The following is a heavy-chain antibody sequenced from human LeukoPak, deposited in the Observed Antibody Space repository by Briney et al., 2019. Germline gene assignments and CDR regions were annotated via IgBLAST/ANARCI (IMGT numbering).Heavy chain of an antibody. CDR1: GGSFSGYY. V-gene: IGHV4-34*01. CDR2: INHSGST. CDR3: ARGRITMVRGVIITSRVYFDY. J-gene: IGHJ4*02. D-gene: IGHD3-10*01. Sequence: MASETLSLTCAVCGGSFSGYYWSWIRQPPGKGLEWIGEINHSGSTNYNPSLKSRVTISVDTSKNQFSLKLSSVTAADTAVYYCARGRITMVRGVIITSRVYFDYWGQGTLVTVSS.